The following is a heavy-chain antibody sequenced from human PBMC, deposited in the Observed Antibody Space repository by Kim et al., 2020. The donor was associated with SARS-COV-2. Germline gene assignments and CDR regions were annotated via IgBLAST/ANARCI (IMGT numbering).Heavy chain of an antibody. D-gene: IGHD1-7*01. Sequence: GGSLRLSCAASGFTFSSYGMHWVRQAPGKGLEWVAVISYDGSNKYYADSVKGRFTTSRDNSKNTLYLQMNSLRAEDTAVYYCATGNYLSGMDVWGQGTTVTVSS. CDR1: GFTFSSYG. CDR2: ISYDGSNK. V-gene: IGHV3-30*03. J-gene: IGHJ6*02. CDR3: ATGNYLSGMDV.